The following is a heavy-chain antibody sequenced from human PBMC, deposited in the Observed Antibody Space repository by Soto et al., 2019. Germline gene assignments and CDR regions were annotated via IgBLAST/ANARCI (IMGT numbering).Heavy chain of an antibody. CDR1: GFTFSSYS. Sequence: GESLKISCAASGFTFSSYSMNWVRQAPGKGLEWVSSISSSSSYIYYADSVKGRFTISRDNAKNSLYLQRNSLRAEDTAVYYCARVLREPYSGYDLDPRLYYDYIWGSYRQGAFDYWGQGTLVTVSS. D-gene: IGHD3-16*02. J-gene: IGHJ4*02. V-gene: IGHV3-21*01. CDR2: ISSSSSYI. CDR3: ARVLREPYSGYDLDPRLYYDYIWGSYRQGAFDY.